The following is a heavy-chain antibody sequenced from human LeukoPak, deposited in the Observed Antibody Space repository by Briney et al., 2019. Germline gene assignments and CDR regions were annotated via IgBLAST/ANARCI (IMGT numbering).Heavy chain of an antibody. V-gene: IGHV1-69*05. CDR1: GGTFSSYA. Sequence: SVMVSCKASGGTFSSYAISWVRQAPGQGLEWMGRIIPIFGTANYAQKFQGRVTITTDESTSTAYMELSSLRSEDTAVCYCARSDSGSYSARWGQGTLATVSS. D-gene: IGHD1-26*01. J-gene: IGHJ4*02. CDR3: ARSDSGSYSAR. CDR2: IIPIFGTA.